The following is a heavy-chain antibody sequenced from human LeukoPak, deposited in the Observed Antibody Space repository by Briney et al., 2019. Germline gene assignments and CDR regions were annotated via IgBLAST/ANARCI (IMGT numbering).Heavy chain of an antibody. D-gene: IGHD6-19*01. CDR2: ISSSSSYI. V-gene: IGHV3-21*01. Sequence: PGGSLRLSCAASGFTFSSYSMNWVRQAPGKGLGWVSSISSSSSYIYYADSVKGRFTISRDNAKNSLYLQMNSLRAEDTAVYYCARVRLQQWLVDYWGQGTLVTVSS. CDR3: ARVRLQQWLVDY. CDR1: GFTFSSYS. J-gene: IGHJ4*02.